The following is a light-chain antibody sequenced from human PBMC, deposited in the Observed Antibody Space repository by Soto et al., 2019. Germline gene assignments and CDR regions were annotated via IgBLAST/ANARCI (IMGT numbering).Light chain of an antibody. V-gene: IGKV1-5*03. CDR1: QTISSG. J-gene: IGKJ1*01. CDR3: KHYNSYSEA. Sequence: DIQMTQSPSTLSGSVGYRVTITCRTRQTISSGLAWYQQKPGKAPKLLIYKASTLKSGVQSRFSGSGSGTAFTLPISSLQPDDFATYYCKHYNSYSEAFGQETKVDIK. CDR2: KAS.